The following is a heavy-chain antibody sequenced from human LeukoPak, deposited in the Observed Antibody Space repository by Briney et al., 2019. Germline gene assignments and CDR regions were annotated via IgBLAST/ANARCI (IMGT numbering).Heavy chain of an antibody. CDR2: FDPEDGET. V-gene: IGHV1-24*01. J-gene: IGHJ4*02. CDR1: GNTQTGLC. Sequence: ASGKYSCEVSGNTQTGLCIHWGRQGPGKGHERMGGFDPEDGETIYAQKFQGRVTMTEDTSTDTAYMELSSLRSEDTAVYYCATLAGAVGDFDYWGQGTLVTGSS. CDR3: ATLAGAVGDFDY. D-gene: IGHD3-10*01.